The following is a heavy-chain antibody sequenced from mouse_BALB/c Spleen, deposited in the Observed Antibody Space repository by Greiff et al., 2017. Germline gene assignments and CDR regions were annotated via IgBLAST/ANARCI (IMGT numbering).Heavy chain of an antibody. V-gene: IGHV1-80*01. CDR1: GYAFSSYW. J-gene: IGHJ4*01. CDR2: IYPGDGDT. D-gene: IGHD1-1*01. Sequence: VQLQQSGAELVRPGSSVKISCKASGYAFSSYWMNWVKQRPGQGLEWIGQIYPGDGDTNYNGKFKGKATLTADKSSSTAYMQLSSLTSEDSAVYFCARDRDFYYGSSYPYYAMDYWGQGTSVTVSS. CDR3: ARDRDFYYGSSYPYYAMDY.